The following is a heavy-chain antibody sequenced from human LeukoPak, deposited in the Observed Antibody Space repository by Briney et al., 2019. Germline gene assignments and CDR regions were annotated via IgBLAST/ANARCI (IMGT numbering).Heavy chain of an antibody. J-gene: IGHJ5*02. D-gene: IGHD2-15*01. CDR3: AKGLPVGYCSGGSCYAGPEFDP. CDR1: GFTFSSYG. Sequence: GGSLRLSCAASGFTFSSYGMHWVRQAPGKGLEWVAFIRYDGSNKYYADSVKGRFTISRDNSKNTLYLQMNSLRAEDTAVYYCAKGLPVGYCSGGSCYAGPEFDPWGQGTLVTVSS. V-gene: IGHV3-30*02. CDR2: IRYDGSNK.